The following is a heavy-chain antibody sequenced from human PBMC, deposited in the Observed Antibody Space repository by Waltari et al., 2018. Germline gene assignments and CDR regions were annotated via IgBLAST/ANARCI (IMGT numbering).Heavy chain of an antibody. D-gene: IGHD3-10*01. CDR2: VDPEDGET. CDR3: ATVYGSGSYTSEYFQH. Sequence: EVQLVQSGAEVKKPGATVKISCKVSGYTFTDYYMHWVQQAPGKGLEWMGLVDPEDGETKYAEKFKGIVTVTADTSTDTAYMERSSLRSEDTAVYYCATVYGSGSYTSEYFQHWGQGTLVTVSS. CDR1: GYTFTDYY. J-gene: IGHJ1*01. V-gene: IGHV1-69-2*01.